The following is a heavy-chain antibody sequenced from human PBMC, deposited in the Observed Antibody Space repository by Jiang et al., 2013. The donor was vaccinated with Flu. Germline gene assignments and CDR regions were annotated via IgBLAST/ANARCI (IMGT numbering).Heavy chain of an antibody. Sequence: LSLTCTVSGGSISSGSYYWSWIRQPAGKGLEWIGRIYTSGSTNYNPSLKSRVTISVDTSKNQFSLKLSSVTAADTAVYYCAREKDDYGDLFDYWGQGTLVTVSS. CDR2: IYTSGST. V-gene: IGHV4-61*02. CDR3: AREKDDYGDLFDY. D-gene: IGHD4-17*01. J-gene: IGHJ4*02. CDR1: GGSISSGSYY.